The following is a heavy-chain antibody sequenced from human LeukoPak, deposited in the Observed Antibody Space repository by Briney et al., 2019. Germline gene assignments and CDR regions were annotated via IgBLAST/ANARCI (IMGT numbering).Heavy chain of an antibody. CDR1: GFTFSSYE. D-gene: IGHD6-6*01. CDR2: ISSSGSTI. V-gene: IGHV3-48*03. Sequence: GGSLRLSCAASGFTFSSYEMNWVRQAPGKGLEWVSYISSSGSTIYYADSVKGRFTISRDNSKNTLYLQMNSLRAEDTAVYYCARDSVDEYSSSSDSAPFYWGQGTLVTVSS. J-gene: IGHJ4*02. CDR3: ARDSVDEYSSSSDSAPFY.